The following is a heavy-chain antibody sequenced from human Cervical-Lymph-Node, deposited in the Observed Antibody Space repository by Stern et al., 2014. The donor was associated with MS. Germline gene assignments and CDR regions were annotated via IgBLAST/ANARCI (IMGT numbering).Heavy chain of an antibody. CDR2: ITSSGDDG. J-gene: IGHJ4*02. CDR1: GFTFADHY. D-gene: IGHD2/OR15-2a*01. CDR3: TRDPDTSSKIDY. V-gene: IGHV3-11*01. Sequence: QVQLVQSGGGLVKPGGSLRLSCAASGFTFADHYMNWVRQAPGKGLEWLSRITSSGDDGFYADSVKGRFTISRDNAKNFLYLQMNSLRAEDTAVYYCTRDPDTSSKIDYWGQGTLVTVSS.